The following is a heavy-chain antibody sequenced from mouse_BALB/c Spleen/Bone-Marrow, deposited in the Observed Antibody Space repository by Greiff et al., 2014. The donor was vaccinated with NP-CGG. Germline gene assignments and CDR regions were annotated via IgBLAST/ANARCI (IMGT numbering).Heavy chain of an antibody. CDR2: IDPGTGRT. Sequence: QVQLQQPGAELVKPGASVKLSCKASGYTFTSYWMHWVKQRPGQGLEWIGEIDPGTGRTDYNKKFKSRATLTVDKSSSTAYMHXXSLTSEDSAVYYCARINGYDYWGQGTTLTVSS. D-gene: IGHD2-2*01. J-gene: IGHJ2*01. CDR1: GYTFTSYW. V-gene: IGHV1S81*02. CDR3: ARINGYDY.